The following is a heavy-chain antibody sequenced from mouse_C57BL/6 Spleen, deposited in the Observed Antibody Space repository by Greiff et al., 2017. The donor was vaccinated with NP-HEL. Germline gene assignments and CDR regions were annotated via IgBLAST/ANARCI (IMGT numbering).Heavy chain of an antibody. J-gene: IGHJ3*01. Sequence: VQLKQSGPELVKPGASVKIPCKASGYTFTDYNMDWVKQSHGKSLEWIGDINPNNGGTIYNQKFKGKATLTVDKSSSTAYMELRSLTSEDTAVYYCARRPYYGNYAWFAYWGQGTLVTVSA. CDR1: GYTFTDYN. D-gene: IGHD2-10*01. V-gene: IGHV1-18*01. CDR3: ARRPYYGNYAWFAY. CDR2: INPNNGGT.